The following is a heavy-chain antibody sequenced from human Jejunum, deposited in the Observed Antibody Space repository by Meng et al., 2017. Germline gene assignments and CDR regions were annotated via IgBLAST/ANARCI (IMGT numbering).Heavy chain of an antibody. Sequence: SETLSLTCSVSGVSISSSNLFWGWLRQPPGKGLEWIGSIYSSGSTYYNPSLRSRVTVSVDTSKNQFSLKLTSVTAADTGVYYCARDGVRGSYFDYWGQGTLVTVSS. J-gene: IGHJ4*02. CDR3: ARDGVRGSYFDY. D-gene: IGHD3-16*01. CDR2: IYSSGST. CDR1: GVSISSSNLF. V-gene: IGHV4-39*07.